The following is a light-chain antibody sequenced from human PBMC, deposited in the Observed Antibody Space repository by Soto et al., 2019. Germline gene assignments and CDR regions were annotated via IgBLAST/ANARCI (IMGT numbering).Light chain of an antibody. CDR1: HTISTH. CDR2: AAS. Sequence: DIQMTQSPSSLSASVRDRVTITCRASHTISTHLNWYQQKPGKAPKLLIYAASTLQSGVPSRFSGSGSGTDFTLTINSLQPEDFATYYCQQSLPIPYTFGQGTKLEIK. V-gene: IGKV1-39*01. CDR3: QQSLPIPYT. J-gene: IGKJ2*01.